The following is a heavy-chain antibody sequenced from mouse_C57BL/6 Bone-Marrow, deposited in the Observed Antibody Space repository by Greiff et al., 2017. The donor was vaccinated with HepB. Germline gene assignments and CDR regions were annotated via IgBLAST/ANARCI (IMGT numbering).Heavy chain of an antibody. V-gene: IGHV2-5*01. CDR1: VFSFTLSV. CDR2: IWRGGST. CDR3: AKGGAMDY. Sequence: LPLPASCPGLVQPSHLLSLTFPFSVFSFTLSVFPCVRQSPGKGLEWLGVIWRGGSTDYNAAFMSRLSITKDNSKSQVFFKMNSLQADDTAIYYCAKGGAMDYWGQGTSVTVSS. J-gene: IGHJ4*01.